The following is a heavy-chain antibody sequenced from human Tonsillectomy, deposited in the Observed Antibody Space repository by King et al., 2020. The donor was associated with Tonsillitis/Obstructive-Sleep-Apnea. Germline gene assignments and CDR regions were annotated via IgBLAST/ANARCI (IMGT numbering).Heavy chain of an antibody. Sequence: VQLQQWGAGLLKPSETLSLTCAVYGGSFSGYYWSWIRQPPGKGLEWIGEINHSGSTNYNPSLKSRVTISVDTSKNQFSLKLSSVTAADTAVYYCATITMVRGVRLHYWGQGTLVTVSS. CDR1: GGSFSGYY. CDR3: ATITMVRGVRLHY. J-gene: IGHJ4*02. CDR2: INHSGST. V-gene: IGHV4-34*01. D-gene: IGHD3-10*01.